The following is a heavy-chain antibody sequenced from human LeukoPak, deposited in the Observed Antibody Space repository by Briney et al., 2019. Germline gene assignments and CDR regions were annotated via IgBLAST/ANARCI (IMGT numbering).Heavy chain of an antibody. Sequence: SETLSLTCTVSGGSISNYYWSWIRQPPGKGLEWIGYIYYSGSTSHNPSLKSRVTISVDTSKNQFSLKLSSVTAADTAVYYCAREVNYYDSSGYRPHAFDIWGQGTMVTVSS. J-gene: IGHJ3*02. D-gene: IGHD3-22*01. V-gene: IGHV4-4*08. CDR2: IYYSGST. CDR3: AREVNYYDSSGYRPHAFDI. CDR1: GGSISNYY.